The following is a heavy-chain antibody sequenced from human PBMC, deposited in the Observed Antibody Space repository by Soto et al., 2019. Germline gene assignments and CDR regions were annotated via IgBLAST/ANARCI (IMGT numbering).Heavy chain of an antibody. CDR3: ARDVARVNWFDP. J-gene: IGHJ5*02. CDR1: GFTFSSYG. Sequence: QVQLVESGGGVVQPGRSLRLSCAASGFTFSSYGMHWVRKAPGKGLEWVAVIWYDGSNKYYADSVKGRFTISRDNSKNTLYLQMNSLRAEDTAVYYCARDVARVNWFDPWGQGTLVTVSS. V-gene: IGHV3-33*01. CDR2: IWYDGSNK.